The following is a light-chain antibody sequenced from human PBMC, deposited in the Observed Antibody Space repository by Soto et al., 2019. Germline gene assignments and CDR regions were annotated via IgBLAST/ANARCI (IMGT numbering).Light chain of an antibody. CDR2: EVD. Sequence: QSALTQPASVSGSPGQSITISCSGTTSDVGIYNLVSWYQQHPGKAPKLVIYEVDKRPSGVSNRFSGSRSGNTASLTISGLQSEDEADYYVSSYAGSRRVFGGGTKLTVL. J-gene: IGLJ3*02. V-gene: IGLV2-23*02. CDR3: SSYAGSRRV. CDR1: TSDVGIYNL.